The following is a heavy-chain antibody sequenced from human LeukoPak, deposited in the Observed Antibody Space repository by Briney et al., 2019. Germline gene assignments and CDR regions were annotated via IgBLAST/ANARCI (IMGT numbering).Heavy chain of an antibody. D-gene: IGHD3-22*01. CDR3: ARDLFLYYYDSSGYYHDY. V-gene: IGHV1-2*02. Sequence: ASVKVSCKASGYTFTGYYMHWVRQAPGQGLEWMGWINPNSGGTNYAQKFQGRVTMTRDTSISTAYMELSRLRSDDTAVYYCARDLFLYYYDSSGYYHDYWGQGTLVTVSS. CDR2: INPNSGGT. J-gene: IGHJ4*02. CDR1: GYTFTGYY.